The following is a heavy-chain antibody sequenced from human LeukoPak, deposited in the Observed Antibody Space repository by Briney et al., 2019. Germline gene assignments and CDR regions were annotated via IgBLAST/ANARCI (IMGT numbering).Heavy chain of an antibody. J-gene: IGHJ6*02. V-gene: IGHV3-30*03. CDR1: GFTFSSYG. CDR2: ISYDGSNK. D-gene: IGHD5-24*01. CDR3: ARDRDGYNTYGMDV. Sequence: GGSLRLSCAASGFTFSSYGMHWVRQAPGKGLEWVAVISYDGSNKYYADSVKGRFTISRDNSKNTLYLQMNSLRAEDTAVYYCARDRDGYNTYGMDVWGQGTTVTVSS.